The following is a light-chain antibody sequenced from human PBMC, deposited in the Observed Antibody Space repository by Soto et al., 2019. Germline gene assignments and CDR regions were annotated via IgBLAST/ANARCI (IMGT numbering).Light chain of an antibody. Sequence: QSVLVQPRSVSGSPGQSVTISCTGTSSDVGGYNYVSWYQQHPGKAPKLMIYDVSERPSGVPDRFSGSKSGNTASLTISGLQAEDEADYYCCSYAGSFYVFGTGTKVTV. V-gene: IGLV2-11*01. CDR1: SSDVGGYNY. CDR3: CSYAGSFYV. J-gene: IGLJ1*01. CDR2: DVS.